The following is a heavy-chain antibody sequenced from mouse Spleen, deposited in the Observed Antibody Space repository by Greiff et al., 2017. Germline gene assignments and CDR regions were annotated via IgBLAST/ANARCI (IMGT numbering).Heavy chain of an antibody. D-gene: IGHD1-1*01. CDR2: INLSSGYT. CDR3: ARKYYGSSPFDY. J-gene: IGHJ2*01. CDR1: GSPFTSYW. V-gene: IGHV1-7*01. Sequence: VQLVELGAELAKPGASVKLSCKASGSPFTSYWMHWVKQRPGQGLEWIGYINLSSGYTKYNQKFKDKPTLTADKSSSTAYMQLSSLTYEDSAVYYCARKYYGSSPFDYWGQGTTLTVSS.